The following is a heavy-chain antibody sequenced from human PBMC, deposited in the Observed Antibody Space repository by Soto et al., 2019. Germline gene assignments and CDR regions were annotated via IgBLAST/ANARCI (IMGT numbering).Heavy chain of an antibody. J-gene: IGHJ4*02. Sequence: SVKVSCKASGGTFSSYAISWVRQAPGQGLEWMGGIIPIFGTANYAQKFQGRVTITADESTSTAYMELSSLRSDDTAGYYCARGESSSSWYLGYWGQGTLVTVSS. D-gene: IGHD6-13*01. CDR1: GGTFSSYA. CDR3: ARGESSSSWYLGY. V-gene: IGHV1-69*13. CDR2: IIPIFGTA.